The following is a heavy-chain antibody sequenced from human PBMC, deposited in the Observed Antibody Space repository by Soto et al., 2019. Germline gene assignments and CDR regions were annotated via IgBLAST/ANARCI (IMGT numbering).Heavy chain of an antibody. V-gene: IGHV1-69*02. Sequence: QVQLVQSGAEVKKPGSSVKVSCKASGGTFSSYTISWVRQAPGQGLEWMGRIIPILGIANYAQKFQGRVTITADKSTSTAYMELSSLRSEDTAVYYCALISEYGSYSYWGQGTLVTVSS. CDR3: ALISEYGSYSY. J-gene: IGHJ4*02. CDR2: IIPILGIA. CDR1: GGTFSSYT. D-gene: IGHD3-10*01.